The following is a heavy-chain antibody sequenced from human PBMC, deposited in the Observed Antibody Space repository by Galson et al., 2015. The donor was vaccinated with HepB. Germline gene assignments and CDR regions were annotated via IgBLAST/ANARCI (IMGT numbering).Heavy chain of an antibody. J-gene: IGHJ4*02. Sequence: ETLSLTCSVSGGSNNNYWWSWVRQPAGKGLEWIGRINNNGNTNYNPSLKSRLTISVDTSKNQISLRLTSATAADTAVYYCARKSADHTGFDSWGQGTLVTVSS. V-gene: IGHV4-4*07. CDR3: ARKSADHTGFDS. CDR1: GGSNNNYW. CDR2: INNNGNT. D-gene: IGHD1-14*01.